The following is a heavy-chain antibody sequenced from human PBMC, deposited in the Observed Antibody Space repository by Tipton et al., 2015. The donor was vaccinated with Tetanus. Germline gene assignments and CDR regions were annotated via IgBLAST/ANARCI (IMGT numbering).Heavy chain of an antibody. CDR3: AGFIAGRPV. D-gene: IGHD6-6*01. V-gene: IGHV3-53*01. J-gene: IGHJ4*02. Sequence: SLRLSCAASGFSVSSNYMTWVRQAPGKGLECVSVIYISGNTDYADSVKGRFTISRDNSKNTLYLHMNTLRADDTAVYYCAGFIAGRPVWGQGTLVTVSS. CDR2: IYISGNT. CDR1: GFSVSSNY.